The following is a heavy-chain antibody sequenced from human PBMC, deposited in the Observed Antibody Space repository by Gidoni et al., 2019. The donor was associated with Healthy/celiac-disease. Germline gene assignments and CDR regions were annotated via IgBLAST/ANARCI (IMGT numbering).Heavy chain of an antibody. V-gene: IGHV3-7*01. CDR3: GRDESGGMEV. D-gene: IGHD3-16*01. CDR1: GLTFSHYW. CDR2: IKQDGSEK. Sequence: EVQLVESGGGLVQPGGSLRPSCAASGLTFSHYWMTWVRQAPGKGLEWLANIKQDGSEKYYVDSVKGRFTISRDNAKNSLYLQMNSLRAEDTAVYYCGRDESGGMEVWGQGTTVTVSS. J-gene: IGHJ6*02.